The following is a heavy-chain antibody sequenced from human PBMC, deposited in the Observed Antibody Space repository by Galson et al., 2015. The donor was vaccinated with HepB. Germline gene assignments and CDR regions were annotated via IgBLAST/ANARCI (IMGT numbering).Heavy chain of an antibody. J-gene: IGHJ3*02. D-gene: IGHD3-22*01. CDR2: IYWNDDK. Sequence: PALVKPTQTLTLTCTFSGFSLSTSGVGVGWIRQPPGKALEWLALIYWNDDKRYSPSLKSRLTITKDTSKNQVVLTMTNMDPVDTATYYCAHRRSLRTGYYYDSSGYLHDAFDIWGQGTMVTVSS. V-gene: IGHV2-5*01. CDR1: GFSLSTSGVG. CDR3: AHRRSLRTGYYYDSSGYLHDAFDI.